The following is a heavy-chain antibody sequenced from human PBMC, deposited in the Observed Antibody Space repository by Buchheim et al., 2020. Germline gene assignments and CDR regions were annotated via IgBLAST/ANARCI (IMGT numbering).Heavy chain of an antibody. CDR2: IYYSGSA. Sequence: QMQLQESGPGLVKPSETLSLTCTVSGASVNSGSFYWAWIRQPPGKGLEWIGYIYYSGSANYNPSLKSRVSISVDTPNNQFPLKLSSVTAADTAVYYCARDSYYDGSGVDYWGQGTL. CDR3: ARDSYYDGSGVDY. V-gene: IGHV4-61*01. J-gene: IGHJ4*02. D-gene: IGHD3-22*01. CDR1: GASVNSGSFY.